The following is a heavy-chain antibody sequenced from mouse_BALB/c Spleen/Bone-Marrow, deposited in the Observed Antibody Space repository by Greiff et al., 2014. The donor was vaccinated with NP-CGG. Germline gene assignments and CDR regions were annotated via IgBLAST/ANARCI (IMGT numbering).Heavy chain of an antibody. CDR2: INPYNSDS. CDR1: GYSFIGYF. CDR3: SRGGDY. J-gene: IGHJ2*01. V-gene: IGHV1-20*02. Sequence: VQLQQSGPEMVKPGASVKISCKASGYSFIGYFINWVMQSHGESLEWIGRINPYNSDSVYNQKFRGKATLTVDKSSSTAHMELRSLSSEDSAVYYCSRGGDYWGQGTTFTVSS.